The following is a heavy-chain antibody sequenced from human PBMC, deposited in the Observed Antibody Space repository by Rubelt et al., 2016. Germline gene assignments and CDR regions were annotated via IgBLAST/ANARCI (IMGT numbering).Heavy chain of an antibody. J-gene: IGHJ6*02. Sequence: QVQLQQWGAGLLKPSETLSLTCVVYGGSFSGYYWNWIRQPPGKGLEWIGEINQSGDTNYNPSLKSRVIISVDTSKNQFSLNFSSVTAADTAVYYCARDGNYYGMDVWGQGTTVTVSS. V-gene: IGHV4-34*02. CDR2: INQSGDT. CDR3: ARDGNYYGMDV. CDR1: GGSFSGYY.